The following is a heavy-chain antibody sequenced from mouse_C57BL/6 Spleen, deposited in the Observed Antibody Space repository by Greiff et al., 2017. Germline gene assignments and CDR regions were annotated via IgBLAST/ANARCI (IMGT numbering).Heavy chain of an antibody. CDR1: GYSITSGYY. J-gene: IGHJ3*01. CDR3: ARTLYYYGSSYDAY. D-gene: IGHD1-1*01. V-gene: IGHV3-6*01. Sequence: DVQLQESGPGLVKPSQSLSLTCSVTGYSITSGYYWNWIRQFPGNKPEWMGYISYDGSNNYNPSLKNRISITRDTSKNQFFLKLNSVTTEDTATYYCARTLYYYGSSYDAYWGQGTLVTVSA. CDR2: ISYDGSN.